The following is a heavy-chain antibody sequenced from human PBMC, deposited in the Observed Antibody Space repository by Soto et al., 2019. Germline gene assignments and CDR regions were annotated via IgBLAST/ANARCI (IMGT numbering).Heavy chain of an antibody. CDR3: AKDLERWLQLHFDY. J-gene: IGHJ4*02. V-gene: IGHV3-23*01. CDR2: ISGSGGST. Sequence: PGGSLRLSCAASGFTFSSYAMSWVRQAPGKGLEWVSAISGSGGSTYYADSVKGRFTISRDISKNTLYLQMNSLRAEDTAVYYCAKDLERWLQLHFDYWGQGTLVTVSS. D-gene: IGHD5-12*01. CDR1: GFTFSSYA.